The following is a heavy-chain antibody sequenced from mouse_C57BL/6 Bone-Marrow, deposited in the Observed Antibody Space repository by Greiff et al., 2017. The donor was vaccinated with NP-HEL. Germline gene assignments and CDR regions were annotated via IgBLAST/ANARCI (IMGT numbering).Heavy chain of an antibody. V-gene: IGHV1-19*01. J-gene: IGHJ4*01. CDR2: INPYNGGT. Sequence: EVQLQQSGPVLVKPGASVKMSCKASGYTFTDYYMNWVKQSHGKSLEWIGVINPYNGGTSYNQKFKGKATLTVDKSSSTAYMELNSLTSEDSAVYYCARWSYYGSLAMDYWGQGTSVTVSS. CDR1: GYTFTDYY. D-gene: IGHD1-1*01. CDR3: ARWSYYGSLAMDY.